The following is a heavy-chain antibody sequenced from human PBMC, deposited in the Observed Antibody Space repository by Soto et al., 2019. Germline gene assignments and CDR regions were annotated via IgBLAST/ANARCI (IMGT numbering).Heavy chain of an antibody. V-gene: IGHV3-33*01. CDR3: AREGLGERRGYGMDV. D-gene: IGHD1-1*01. Sequence: QVQLVESGGGVVQPGRSLRLSCAASGFTFSSYGMHWVRQAPGKGLEWVAVIWYDGGNKYYADSVKGRFTISRDKSKNTVYLQRSSLRAEDTAVYYCAREGLGERRGYGMDVWGQGTTVTVSS. CDR1: GFTFSSYG. J-gene: IGHJ6*02. CDR2: IWYDGGNK.